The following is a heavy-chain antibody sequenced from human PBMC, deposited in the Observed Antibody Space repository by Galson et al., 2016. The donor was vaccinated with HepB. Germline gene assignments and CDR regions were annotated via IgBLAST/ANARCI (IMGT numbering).Heavy chain of an antibody. J-gene: IGHJ4*02. Sequence: SVKVSCKASGYTFTTYGIQWVRQAPGQRLEWIRWYNAGNGDPRYSQNFQGRVTFTRDTSASTAYMELSSLRSEDTAVYFCARSGNEWSVDYWGQGTLVSVSS. CDR3: ARSGNEWSVDY. CDR1: GYTFTTYG. CDR2: YNAGNGDP. D-gene: IGHD3-3*01. V-gene: IGHV1-3*01.